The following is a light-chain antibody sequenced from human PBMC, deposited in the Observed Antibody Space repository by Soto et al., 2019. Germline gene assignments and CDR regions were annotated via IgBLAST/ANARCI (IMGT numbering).Light chain of an antibody. CDR1: SSNIGTYT. Sequence: QSVLTQPPSVSGTPGQSITISCSGSSSNIGTYTLNWYQHLPGTAPKLLFSTYDQQPSVVADRFSGSKSGTSASLAISGLQSEDEADYYCAAGDDRVNGVVFGGGTKLTVL. CDR2: TYD. J-gene: IGLJ2*01. CDR3: AAGDDRVNGVV. V-gene: IGLV1-44*01.